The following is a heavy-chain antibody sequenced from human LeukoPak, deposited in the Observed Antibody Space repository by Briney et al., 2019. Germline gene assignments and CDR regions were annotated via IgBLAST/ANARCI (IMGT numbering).Heavy chain of an antibody. D-gene: IGHD2-8*01. CDR3: ARVMGAYPYYMDV. J-gene: IGHJ6*03. CDR1: GFTLSSYS. Sequence: GGSLRLSCAASGFTLSSYSMNWVRQAPGKGLEWASSISSSSSYIHYADSVKGRFTISTDNAKNSLYLQMDSLRAEDTAVYYCARVMGAYPYYMDVWGKGTTVTVSS. CDR2: ISSSSSYI. V-gene: IGHV3-21*01.